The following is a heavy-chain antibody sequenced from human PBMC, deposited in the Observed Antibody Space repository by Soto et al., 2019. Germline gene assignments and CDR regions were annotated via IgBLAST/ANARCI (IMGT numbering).Heavy chain of an antibody. Sequence: GGSLRLSCAASGFTFSSYGMHWVRQAPGKGLEWVAVISYDGSNKYYADSVKGRFTISRDNSKNTLYLQMNSLRAEDTAVYYCAKEMRRDGYNYDYWGQGTLVTVSS. J-gene: IGHJ4*02. V-gene: IGHV3-30*18. CDR2: ISYDGSNK. CDR1: GFTFSSYG. CDR3: AKEMRRDGYNYDY. D-gene: IGHD5-12*01.